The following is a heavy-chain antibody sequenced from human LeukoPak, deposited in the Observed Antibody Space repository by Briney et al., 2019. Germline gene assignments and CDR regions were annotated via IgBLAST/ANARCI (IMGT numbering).Heavy chain of an antibody. Sequence: ASVKVSCKASGNTFTGYYMHWVRQAPGQGLGWMGWINPNSGVTNYAQKFQDRVTMTRDTSISTAYMELSRLRSDDTGVYYCATSTGTTCSDYWGQGTLVTVSS. CDR3: ATSTGTTCSDY. CDR1: GNTFTGYY. J-gene: IGHJ4*02. V-gene: IGHV1-2*02. D-gene: IGHD1-1*01. CDR2: INPNSGVT.